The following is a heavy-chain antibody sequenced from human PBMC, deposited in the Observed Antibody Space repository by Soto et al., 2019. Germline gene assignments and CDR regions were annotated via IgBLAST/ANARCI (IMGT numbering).Heavy chain of an antibody. D-gene: IGHD3-3*01. J-gene: IGHJ4*02. CDR1: GFTFSSYS. Sequence: EVQLVESGGGLVKPGGSLRLSCAASGFTFSSYSMNWVRQAPGKGLEWVSSISSSSSYIYYADSVKGRFTISRDNAKNSLYLQMNSLRAEDTAVYYCARDCSYQEDFWSGYCHQFDYWGQGTLVTVSS. V-gene: IGHV3-21*01. CDR3: ARDCSYQEDFWSGYCHQFDY. CDR2: ISSSSSYI.